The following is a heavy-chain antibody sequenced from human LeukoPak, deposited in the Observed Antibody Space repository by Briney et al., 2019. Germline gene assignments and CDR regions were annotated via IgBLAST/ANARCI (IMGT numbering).Heavy chain of an antibody. V-gene: IGHV4-59*08. CDR3: ARLPDGPIWFGEPRAGYYYGMDV. D-gene: IGHD3-10*01. Sequence: SETLSLTCTVSGGSISSYYWSWIRQSPGKGLEWIGYIYNSGNTNYNPSLKSRVTISVDTSKNQFSLKLSSVTAADTAVYYCARLPDGPIWFGEPRAGYYYGMDVWGQGTTVTVSS. CDR1: GGSISSYY. CDR2: IYNSGNT. J-gene: IGHJ6*02.